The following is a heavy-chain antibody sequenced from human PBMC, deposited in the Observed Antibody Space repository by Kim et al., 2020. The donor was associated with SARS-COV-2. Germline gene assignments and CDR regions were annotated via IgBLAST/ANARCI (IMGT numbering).Heavy chain of an antibody. Sequence: GSAKYYVDSVKGRFTISRDNARNSLYLQMNNLRAEDTAVYYCARGWGMDVWGQGTTVTVSS. CDR3: ARGWGMDV. CDR2: GSAK. J-gene: IGHJ6*02. V-gene: IGHV3-7*01.